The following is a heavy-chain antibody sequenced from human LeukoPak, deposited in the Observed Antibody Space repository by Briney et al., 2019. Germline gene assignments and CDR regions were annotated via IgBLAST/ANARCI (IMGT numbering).Heavy chain of an antibody. D-gene: IGHD3-10*01. J-gene: IGHJ6*03. CDR2: ISGSGGST. V-gene: IGHV3-23*01. Sequence: GGSLRLSCAASGFPFSSYGMSWVRQAPGKGLEWVSVISGSGGSTYYADSVKGRFTISRDNAKNSLYLQMNSLRAEDTAVYYCARGEYYYGYYMDVWGKGTTVTISS. CDR3: ARGEYYYGYYMDV. CDR1: GFPFSSYG.